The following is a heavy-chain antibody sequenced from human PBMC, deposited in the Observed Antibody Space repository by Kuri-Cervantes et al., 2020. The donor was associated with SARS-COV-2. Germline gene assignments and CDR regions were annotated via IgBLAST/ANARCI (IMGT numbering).Heavy chain of an antibody. CDR3: ARDTGTYCSDISCYCYYYYYGMDV. Sequence: SETLSLTCTVSGGSISRYYWSWIRQPPGKGLEWIGYISYSGNTNYNPSLKSRFAISVDTSKNQFSLRLSSVTAADTAVYYCARDTGTYCSDISCYCYYYYYGMDVWGQGTTVTVSS. CDR1: GGSISRYY. D-gene: IGHD2-2*01. V-gene: IGHV4-59*01. J-gene: IGHJ6*02. CDR2: ISYSGNT.